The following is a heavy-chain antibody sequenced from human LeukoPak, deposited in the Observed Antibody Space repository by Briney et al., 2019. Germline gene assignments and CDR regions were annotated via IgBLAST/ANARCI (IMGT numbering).Heavy chain of an antibody. J-gene: IGHJ4*02. CDR3: ARRHHFGFLDS. CDR1: GFNFENYG. V-gene: IGHV3-33*03. D-gene: IGHD3-10*01. Sequence: PGGPLRLSCAASGFNFENYGMHWVRQAPGKGLEWVAVIWYDGTKKNYGDSVKGRFTISRDNSKNMVSLQMNSLRAEDTAVYYCARRHHFGFLDSWGQGTLVTVSS. CDR2: IWYDGTKK.